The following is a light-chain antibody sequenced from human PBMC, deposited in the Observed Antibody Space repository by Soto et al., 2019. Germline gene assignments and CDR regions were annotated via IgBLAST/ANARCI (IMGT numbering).Light chain of an antibody. CDR1: QSVSSN. CDR3: QQYNNWPRT. Sequence: EIVMTQSPATLSVSPGERATLSCRASQSVSSNLAWYQHKPGQAPRLLIYGASTRATGIPARFSGSGSGTEFTLNISSLQSEDFAVYYCQQYNNWPRTFGQGTKVDIK. V-gene: IGKV3D-15*01. J-gene: IGKJ1*01. CDR2: GAS.